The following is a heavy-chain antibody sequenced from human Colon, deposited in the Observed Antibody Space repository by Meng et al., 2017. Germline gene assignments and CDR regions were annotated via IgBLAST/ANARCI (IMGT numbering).Heavy chain of an antibody. Sequence: ASAKVSCKASGDPFTNYCISWVRQAPGQGLEWMGWITAHSGSTNYAQKFQGRVIMTTDTSTNTAYMELRSLRSDDSAVYYCARDQKYSFGTYFFDSWGQGTLVTVSS. D-gene: IGHD5-18*01. CDR3: ARDQKYSFGTYFFDS. J-gene: IGHJ4*02. V-gene: IGHV1-18*01. CDR1: GDPFTNYC. CDR2: ITAHSGST.